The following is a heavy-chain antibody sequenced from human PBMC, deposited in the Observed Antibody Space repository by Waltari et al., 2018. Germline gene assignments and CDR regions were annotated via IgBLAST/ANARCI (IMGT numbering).Heavy chain of an antibody. CDR3: ATGIWTGDYTPPYCDY. CDR1: GYTLTELS. D-gene: IGHD3-3*01. V-gene: IGHV1-24*01. Sequence: QVQLVQSGAAVKKPGASVKVSCKVSGYTLTELSMHWVRQAPGKGLEWMGGFVPEDGETIDAQKCQGRVTMTEDTSTDTAYMELSSLRSEDTAVYYCATGIWTGDYTPPYCDYWGQGTLVTVSS. CDR2: FVPEDGET. J-gene: IGHJ4*02.